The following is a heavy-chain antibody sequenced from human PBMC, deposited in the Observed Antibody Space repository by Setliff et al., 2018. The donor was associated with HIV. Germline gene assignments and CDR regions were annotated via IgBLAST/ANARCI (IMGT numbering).Heavy chain of an antibody. J-gene: IGHJ2*01. V-gene: IGHV4-59*01. CDR2: IYYSGNT. D-gene: IGHD6-6*01. CDR3: ARDSDLDYSSSARWYFDL. CDR1: GGSISSYY. Sequence: PSETLSLTCTVSGGSISSYYWSWIRQPPGKGLEWIGYIYYSGNTNYNPSLKSRVTISVDTSKNQFSLKLNSVTAADTAVYYCARDSDLDYSSSARWYFDLWGRGTLVTVSS.